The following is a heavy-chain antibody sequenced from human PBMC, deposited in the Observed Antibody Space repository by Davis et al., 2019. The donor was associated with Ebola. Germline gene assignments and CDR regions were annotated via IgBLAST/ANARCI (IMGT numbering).Heavy chain of an antibody. J-gene: IGHJ4*02. V-gene: IGHV3-48*01. D-gene: IGHD1-14*01. Sequence: PGGSLRLSCTTSGFNFLAYSMNWVRQAPGRGLEWISYVSSDSKTIYYADSVKGRFTISRDSATKSLYLQMNSLRVEDTAVYYCARAVPGNRRFDHWGQGTLVTVSS. CDR1: GFNFLAYS. CDR3: ARAVPGNRRFDH. CDR2: VSSDSKTI.